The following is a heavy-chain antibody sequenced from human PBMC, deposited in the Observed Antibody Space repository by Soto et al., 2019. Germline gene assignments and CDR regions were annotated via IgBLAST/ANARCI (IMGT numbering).Heavy chain of an antibody. CDR3: TSSQGGPADWYFDL. V-gene: IGHV3-73*02. CDR2: IRSRANNYAT. Sequence: EVQLVESGGDLVQPGGSLKLSCAASGFTVSGSAMHWVRQASGKGLEWVGRIRSRANNYATAYAASVKGRFIISRDDAKNTAFLHMNSLKTEDSAVYYCTSSQGGPADWYFDLWGRGTLVTVSS. D-gene: IGHD3-16*01. J-gene: IGHJ2*01. CDR1: GFTVSGSA.